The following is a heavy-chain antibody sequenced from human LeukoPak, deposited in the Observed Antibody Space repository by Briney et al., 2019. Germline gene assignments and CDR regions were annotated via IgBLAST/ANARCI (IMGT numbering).Heavy chain of an antibody. J-gene: IGHJ4*02. D-gene: IGHD3-9*01. Sequence: QPGGSLRLSCAASGFSLSDHWMYWVRQGPGKGLVWLSRIKYDGSYTSYADSVKGRFTISRDNSKNTLYLQMNSLRAEDTAVYYCAKGLGFDWLLYYWGQGTLVTVSS. CDR1: GFSLSDHW. CDR3: AKGLGFDWLLYY. CDR2: IKYDGSYT. V-gene: IGHV3-74*01.